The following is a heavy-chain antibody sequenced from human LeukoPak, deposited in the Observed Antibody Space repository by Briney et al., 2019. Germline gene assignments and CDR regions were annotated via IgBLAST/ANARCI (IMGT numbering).Heavy chain of an antibody. CDR1: GGSVSSGSYY. D-gene: IGHD6-13*01. J-gene: IGHJ5*02. CDR2: IYYSGST. CDR3: ARGGIANGFDP. V-gene: IGHV4-61*01. Sequence: PSETLSLTCNVSGGSVSSGSYYWSWIRQPPGKGLEWIGYIYYSGSTNYNPSLKSRVTISVDTSKNQFSLKLSSVTAADTAVYYCARGGIANGFDPWGQGTLVTVSS.